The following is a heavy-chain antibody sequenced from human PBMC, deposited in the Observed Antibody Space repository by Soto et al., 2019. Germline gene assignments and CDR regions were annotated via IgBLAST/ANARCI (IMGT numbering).Heavy chain of an antibody. Sequence: EVQLVVSGGGLVKPGGSLRLSCAASGFTFSSYSMNWVRQAPGKGLEWVSSISSSSSYIYYAASVKGRFTISRDNAKNSLHLQMNRLRAEDTAVYYWARGASSWYQRLPTLDFWGQGTLVTVSS. J-gene: IGHJ4*02. CDR3: ARGASSWYQRLPTLDF. V-gene: IGHV3-21*01. CDR2: ISSSSSYI. CDR1: GFTFSSYS. D-gene: IGHD2-2*01.